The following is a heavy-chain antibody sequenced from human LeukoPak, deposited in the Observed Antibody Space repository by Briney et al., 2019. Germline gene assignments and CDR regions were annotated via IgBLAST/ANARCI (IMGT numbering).Heavy chain of an antibody. CDR1: GGSFSGYY. V-gene: IGHV4-34*01. Sequence: SETLSLTCAVYGGSFSGYYWCWIRQPPGKGLEWIGEINHSGSTNYNPSLKSRVTISVDTSKNQFSLKLSSVTAADTAVYYCAAIYCSSTSCYTGIGSRRWSGFDYWGQGTLVTVSS. CDR2: INHSGST. D-gene: IGHD2-2*02. J-gene: IGHJ4*02. CDR3: AAIYCSSTSCYTGIGSRRWSGFDY.